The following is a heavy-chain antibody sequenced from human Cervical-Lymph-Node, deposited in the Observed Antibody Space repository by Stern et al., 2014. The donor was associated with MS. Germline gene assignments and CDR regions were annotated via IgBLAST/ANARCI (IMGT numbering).Heavy chain of an antibody. D-gene: IGHD5-12*01. Sequence: QMQLVQSGPEVKKPGTSVKVSCKASGFTFTSSAVQWVRQARGQRLEWIGWIVVGSGNTNYAQKFQERVTITRDMSTSTAYMELSSLRSEDTAVYYCAAGYSGYDADAFDIWGQGTMVTVSS. J-gene: IGHJ3*02. V-gene: IGHV1-58*01. CDR3: AAGYSGYDADAFDI. CDR2: IVVGSGNT. CDR1: GFTFTSSA.